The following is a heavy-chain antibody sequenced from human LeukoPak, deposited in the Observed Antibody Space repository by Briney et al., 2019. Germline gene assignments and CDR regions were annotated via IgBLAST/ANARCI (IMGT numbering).Heavy chain of an antibody. D-gene: IGHD5-24*01. Sequence: PGGSLRLSCAASGFTFSDYYMSWIRQAPGKGLEWVSYISSSGSTIYYADSVKGRFTISRDNAKNSLYLQMNSLRAEDTAVYYCARGGKRWLPEGRIGPYYGMDVWGQGTTVTVSS. V-gene: IGHV3-11*01. J-gene: IGHJ6*02. CDR3: ARGGKRWLPEGRIGPYYGMDV. CDR1: GFTFSDYY. CDR2: ISSSGSTI.